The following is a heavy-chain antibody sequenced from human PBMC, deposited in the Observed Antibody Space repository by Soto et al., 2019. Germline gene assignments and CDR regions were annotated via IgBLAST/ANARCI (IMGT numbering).Heavy chain of an antibody. CDR1: GFTFSSYA. J-gene: IGHJ4*02. CDR2: ISGSGGST. V-gene: IGHV3-23*01. Sequence: GGSLRLSCAASGFTFSSYAMSWVRQAPGKGLEWVSAISGSGGSTYYADSVKGRFTIYRDNSKNTLYLQMNSLRAEDTAVYYCAKFDCSSTSCYSPNWGQGTLVTVSS. CDR3: AKFDCSSTSCYSPN. D-gene: IGHD2-2*01.